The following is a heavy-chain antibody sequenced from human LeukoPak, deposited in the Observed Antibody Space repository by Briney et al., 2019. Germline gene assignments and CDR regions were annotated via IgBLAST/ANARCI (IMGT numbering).Heavy chain of an antibody. CDR3: AIRYGDYVGNWFDP. J-gene: IGHJ5*02. CDR2: FDPEDGET. V-gene: IGHV1-24*01. CDR1: GYTLTELS. Sequence: GASVKVSCKVSGYTLTELSMRWVRQAPGKGLEWMGGFDPEDGETIYAQKFQGRVTMTEDTSTDTAYMELSSLRSEDTAVYYCAIRYGDYVGNWFDPWGQGTLVTVSS. D-gene: IGHD4-17*01.